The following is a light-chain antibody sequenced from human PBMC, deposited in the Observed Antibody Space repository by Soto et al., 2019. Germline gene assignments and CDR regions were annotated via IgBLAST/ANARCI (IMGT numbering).Light chain of an antibody. CDR3: SSYTSSNTYV. J-gene: IGLJ1*01. CDR2: DVS. CDR1: SSDVGGHNF. Sequence: QSALTQPASVSGSPGQSITISCTGTSSDVGGHNFVSWYQQHPGKAPKFMLYDVSSRPSGVSDRFSGSKSGNTASLTISGLQAEDEADYFCSSYTSSNTYVFGTGTKLTVL. V-gene: IGLV2-14*03.